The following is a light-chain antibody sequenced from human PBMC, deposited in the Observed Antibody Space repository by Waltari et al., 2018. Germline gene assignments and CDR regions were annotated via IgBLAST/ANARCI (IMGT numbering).Light chain of an antibody. CDR2: WAS. J-gene: IGKJ3*01. Sequence: DIVMMQSPDSLAVSLGERATINCRSSQNILYNSNNKNSLASYQQKPGQPPKLLIFWASTRESVVPDRFSGSGSGTDFTLTISSMQAEYVAVYYCQQHYSTPFTFGPGTTVDIK. CDR1: QNILYNSNNKNS. CDR3: QQHYSTPFT. V-gene: IGKV4-1*01.